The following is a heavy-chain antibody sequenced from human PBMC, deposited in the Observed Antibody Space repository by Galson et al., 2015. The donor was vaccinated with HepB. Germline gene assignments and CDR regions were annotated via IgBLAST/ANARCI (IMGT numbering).Heavy chain of an antibody. CDR3: ARGGRLRDSGGYPDPGPLQSGGWFDP. J-gene: IGHJ5*02. Sequence: SVKVSCKASGYTFTSYAMHWVRQAPGQRLEWMGWINAGDGNTKYSQKFQGRVTITGDTSASTAYMELSSLISEDTAVYYCARGGRLRDSGGYPDPGPLQSGGWFDPWGQGTLVTVSS. V-gene: IGHV1-3*01. CDR2: INAGDGNT. D-gene: IGHD1-26*01. CDR1: GYTFTSYA.